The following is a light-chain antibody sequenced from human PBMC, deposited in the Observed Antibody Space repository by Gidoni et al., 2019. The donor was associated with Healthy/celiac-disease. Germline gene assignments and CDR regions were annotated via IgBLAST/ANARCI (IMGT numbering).Light chain of an antibody. CDR2: GAS. V-gene: IGKV3-20*01. Sequence: IVLTQSPGTLSLSPGERATLSCRASQSVSSSYLAWYQQKPGQAPRLLIYGASSRATGIPDRFSGSGSGTDFTLTISRLEPEDFAVYYCQQYCSSPTFGPGTKVDIK. J-gene: IGKJ3*01. CDR3: QQYCSSPT. CDR1: QSVSSSY.